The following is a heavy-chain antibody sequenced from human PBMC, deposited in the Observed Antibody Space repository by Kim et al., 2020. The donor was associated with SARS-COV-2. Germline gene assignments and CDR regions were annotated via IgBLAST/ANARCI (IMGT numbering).Heavy chain of an antibody. D-gene: IGHD2-15*01. V-gene: IGHV4-39*01. J-gene: IGHJ4*02. Sequence: SETLSLTCTVSGGSISSSSYYWGWIRQPPGKGLEWIGSIYYSGSTYYNPSLKSRVTISVDTSKNQFSLKLSSVTAADTAVYYCATPDYSGWYYDYWGQGTLVTASS. CDR2: IYYSGST. CDR3: ATPDYSGWYYDY. CDR1: GGSISSSSYY.